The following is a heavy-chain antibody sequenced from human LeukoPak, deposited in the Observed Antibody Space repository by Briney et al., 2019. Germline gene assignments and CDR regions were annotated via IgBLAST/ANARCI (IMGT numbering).Heavy chain of an antibody. CDR1: GFTFSSYG. CDR2: IIGSSDLI. D-gene: IGHD1-26*01. J-gene: IGHJ4*02. Sequence: GGSLRLSCAASGFTFSSYGMHWVRQAPGKGLEWVSFIIGSSDLIYYADSVKGRFTISRDNAKNSQYLQMNSLRDEDTAVYYCARVRGATLSHHYFDYWGQGALVTVSS. V-gene: IGHV3-48*02. CDR3: ARVRGATLSHHYFDY.